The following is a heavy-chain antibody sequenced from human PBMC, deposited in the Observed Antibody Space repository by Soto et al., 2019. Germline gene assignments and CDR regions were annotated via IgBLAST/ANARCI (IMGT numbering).Heavy chain of an antibody. J-gene: IGHJ5*02. V-gene: IGHV2-5*02. D-gene: IGHD2-8*01. CDR1: GFSLSTSGVG. CDR2: IYWDDDK. CDR3: AHRSLYTRFDP. Sequence: QITLKESGPTLVKPTQTLTLTCTFSGFSLSTSGVGVGWIRQPPGKALEWLALIYWDDDKRYSPSLKSRLTXTXDTSKNQVVLTMTNMDPVDTATYYCAHRSLYTRFDPWGQGTLVTVSS.